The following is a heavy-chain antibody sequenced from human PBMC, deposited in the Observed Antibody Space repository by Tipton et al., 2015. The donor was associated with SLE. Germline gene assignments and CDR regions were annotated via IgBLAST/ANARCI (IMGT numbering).Heavy chain of an antibody. CDR3: ARESYYYDSSGYYDY. J-gene: IGHJ4*02. Sequence: TLSLTCAVYGGSFSGYYWSWIRQPPGKGLEWIGEINHSGSTNYNPSLKSRVTISVDTSKNQFSLKLSSVTAADTAVYYCARESYYYDSSGYYDYWGQGTLVTVSS. V-gene: IGHV4-34*01. D-gene: IGHD3-22*01. CDR2: INHSGST. CDR1: GGSFSGYY.